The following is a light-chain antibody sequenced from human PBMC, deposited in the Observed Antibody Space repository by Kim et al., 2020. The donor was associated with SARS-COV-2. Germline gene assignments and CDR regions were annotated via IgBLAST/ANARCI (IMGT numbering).Light chain of an antibody. CDR3: QSADSSVTYVV. J-gene: IGLJ2*01. Sequence: PSQQARIACSGDALPKQYAYWYQQKPGQAPVVVIYKDSERPSGIPERFSGSSSGTTVTLTISGVQAEDEADYYCQSADSSVTYVVFGGGTQLTVL. CDR2: KDS. V-gene: IGLV3-25*03. CDR1: ALPKQY.